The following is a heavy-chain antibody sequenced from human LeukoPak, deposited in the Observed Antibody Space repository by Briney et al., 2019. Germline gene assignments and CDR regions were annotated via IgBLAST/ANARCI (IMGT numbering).Heavy chain of an antibody. V-gene: IGHV3-49*04. Sequence: PGGSLRLSCTASGFTFGDYAMRWVRQAPGKGLEWVGFIRSKAYGGTTEYAASVKGRFTISRDDSKSIAYLQMNSLKTEDTAVYYCTRISGGQHVDYWGQGTLVTVSS. CDR1: GFTFGDYA. D-gene: IGHD3-10*01. CDR2: IRSKAYGGTT. J-gene: IGHJ4*02. CDR3: TRISGGQHVDY.